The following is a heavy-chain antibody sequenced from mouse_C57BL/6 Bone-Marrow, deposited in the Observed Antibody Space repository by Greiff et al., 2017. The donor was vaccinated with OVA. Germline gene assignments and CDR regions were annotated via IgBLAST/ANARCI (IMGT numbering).Heavy chain of an antibody. Sequence: VQLQQSGAELARPGASVKMSCKASGYTFTSYTIHWVKQRPGKGLEWIGYIDPTNDYNNYNQKLKGKATVTADKSSSTAYMQLSSLTSEDSAVYNCTRGYYLDYWDQGTALTVSS. CDR3: TRGYYLDY. J-gene: IGHJ2*01. CDR1: GYTFTSYT. V-gene: IGHV1-4*01. CDR2: IDPTNDYN.